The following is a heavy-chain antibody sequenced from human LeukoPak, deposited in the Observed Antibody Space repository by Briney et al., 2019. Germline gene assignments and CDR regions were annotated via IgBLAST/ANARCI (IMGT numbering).Heavy chain of an antibody. CDR3: AKFRRGYYGMDV. J-gene: IGHJ6*02. V-gene: IGHV3-23*01. CDR1: GFTFSSYA. Sequence: GGSLRLSCAASGFTFSSYAMSWVRQAPGKGLEWVSAISGSGGSTYYADSVEGRFTISRDNSKNTLYLQMNSLRAEDTAVYYCAKFRRGYYGMDVWGQGTTVAVSS. CDR2: ISGSGGST.